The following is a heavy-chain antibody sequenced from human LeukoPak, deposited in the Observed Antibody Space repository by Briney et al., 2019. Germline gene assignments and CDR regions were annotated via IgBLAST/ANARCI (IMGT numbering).Heavy chain of an antibody. CDR1: GGCISSSSYY. Sequence: SETLSLTCTVSGGCISSSSYYWGWIRQPPGKGLEWIGSIYYSGSTYYNPSLKSRVTISVDTSKNQFSLKLSSVTAAGTAVYYCARHRVVVVPAAIRGWFDPWGQGTLVTVSS. CDR2: IYYSGST. CDR3: ARHRVVVVPAAIRGWFDP. V-gene: IGHV4-39*01. J-gene: IGHJ5*02. D-gene: IGHD2-2*02.